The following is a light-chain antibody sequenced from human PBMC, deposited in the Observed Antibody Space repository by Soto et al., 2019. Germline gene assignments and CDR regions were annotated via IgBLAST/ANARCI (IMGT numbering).Light chain of an antibody. V-gene: IGKV3-20*01. Sequence: EIVLTQSPGTLSLSPGERPTLSCRASQSVSSSYLAWYQQKPGQAPXLXXYGASSRATGIPDRFSGSGSGTDFTLTISRLEPEDFAVYYCQQYGSSPTWTFGQGTKVDIK. J-gene: IGKJ1*01. CDR3: QQYGSSPTWT. CDR1: QSVSSSY. CDR2: GAS.